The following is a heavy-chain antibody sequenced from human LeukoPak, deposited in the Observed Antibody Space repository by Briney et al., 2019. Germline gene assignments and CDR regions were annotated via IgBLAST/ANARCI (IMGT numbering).Heavy chain of an antibody. D-gene: IGHD1-26*01. CDR1: GFTSSSYW. V-gene: IGHV3-7*01. J-gene: IGHJ4*02. Sequence: GGSLRLSCAASGFTSSSYWMSWVRQAPGKGLEWVANIKQDGSEKYYVDSVKGRFTISRDNAKNSLYLQMNSLRAEDTAVYYCARDLGRYYETWALDYWGQGTLVTVSS. CDR2: IKQDGSEK. CDR3: ARDLGRYYETWALDY.